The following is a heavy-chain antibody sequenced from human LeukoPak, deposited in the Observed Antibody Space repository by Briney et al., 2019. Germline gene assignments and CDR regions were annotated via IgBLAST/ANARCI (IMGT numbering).Heavy chain of an antibody. J-gene: IGHJ4*02. Sequence: GGSLRLSCAASGFTFSSYGMHCVRQAPGKGLEWVAFIRYDGSNKYYADSVKGRFTISRDNSKNTLYLQMNSLRAEDTAVYYCAKVTGTTWGPIDYWGQGTLVTVSS. CDR2: IRYDGSNK. V-gene: IGHV3-30*02. D-gene: IGHD1-7*01. CDR1: GFTFSSYG. CDR3: AKVTGTTWGPIDY.